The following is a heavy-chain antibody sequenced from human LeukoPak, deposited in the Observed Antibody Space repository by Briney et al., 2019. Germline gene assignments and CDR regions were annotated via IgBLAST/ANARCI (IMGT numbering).Heavy chain of an antibody. D-gene: IGHD2-15*01. CDR2: IYPGDSNY. V-gene: IGHV5-51*01. J-gene: IGHJ3*02. CDR1: GYIFSNNW. Sequence: GESLKISCQGSGYIFSNNWLGWLRQMPGKGLEWMGIIYPGDSNYRYSPSFQGQVTMSADKSISTAYLQWSSLKASDTAMYYCARRVVALADAFDIWGQGTMVTVSS. CDR3: ARRVVALADAFDI.